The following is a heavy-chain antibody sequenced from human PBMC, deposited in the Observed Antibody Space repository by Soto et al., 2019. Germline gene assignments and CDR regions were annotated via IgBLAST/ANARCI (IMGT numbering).Heavy chain of an antibody. V-gene: IGHV4-30-4*01. CDR1: GGSISSGDYY. CDR3: ARVGRGANYESSGYIDN. J-gene: IGHJ4*02. D-gene: IGHD3-22*01. Sequence: SETLSLTCTVSGGSISSGDYYWRWIRQPPGKGLEWIGYIYYTGSSYYNPSLKSRVTISVDTSKNQFSLRLNSVTAADTAVYYCARVGRGANYESSGYIDNWGQGTLVTVSS. CDR2: IYYTGSS.